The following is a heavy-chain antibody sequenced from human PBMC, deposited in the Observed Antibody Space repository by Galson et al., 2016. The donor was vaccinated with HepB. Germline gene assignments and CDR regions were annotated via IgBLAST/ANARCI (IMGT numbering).Heavy chain of an antibody. CDR3: ARDQNRHYSSGWGYYYYGLDV. CDR2: ISYDGSNK. Sequence: SLRLSCAASGFTFSSYAMHWVRQAPGKGLEWVAVISYDGSNKYYADSVKGRFTISRDNSKNTLYLQMNSLRAEDTAVYYCARDQNRHYSSGWGYYYYGLDVWGQGTTVTGSS. CDR1: GFTFSSYA. V-gene: IGHV3-30*04. J-gene: IGHJ6*02. D-gene: IGHD6-19*01.